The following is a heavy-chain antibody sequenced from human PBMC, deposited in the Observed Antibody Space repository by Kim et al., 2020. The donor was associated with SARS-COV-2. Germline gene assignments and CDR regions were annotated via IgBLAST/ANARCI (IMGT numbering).Heavy chain of an antibody. CDR2: IYHSGST. CDR1: GGSISSSNW. Sequence: SETLSLTCAVSGGSISSSNWWSWVRQPPGKGLEWIGEIYHSGSTNYNPSLKSRVTISVDKSKNQFSLKLSSVTAADTAVYYCARSLYQLLSNWFDPWGQGTLVTVSS. D-gene: IGHD2-2*01. CDR3: ARSLYQLLSNWFDP. J-gene: IGHJ5*02. V-gene: IGHV4-4*02.